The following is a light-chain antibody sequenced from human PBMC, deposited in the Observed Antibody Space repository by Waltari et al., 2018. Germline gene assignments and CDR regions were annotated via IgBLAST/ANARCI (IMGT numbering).Light chain of an antibody. Sequence: EIALTQSPGTLSLSPGERATLPCRASQSVSSSYLDWYQQKPGQAPRLLIYDASGRATGIPDRFSGSGSGTDFTLTISRLEPEDFAVYYCQQYGSSPFTFGQGTKLQIK. CDR3: QQYGSSPFT. CDR1: QSVSSSY. CDR2: DAS. J-gene: IGKJ2*01. V-gene: IGKV3-20*01.